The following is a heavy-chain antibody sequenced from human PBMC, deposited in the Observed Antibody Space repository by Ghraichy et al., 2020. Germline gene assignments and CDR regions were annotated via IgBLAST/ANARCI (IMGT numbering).Heavy chain of an antibody. CDR2: IYHSGSP. CDR1: GGSINNGGYS. Sequence: SETLSLTCAVSGGSINNGGYSWSWIRQPPGKGLEWIGYIYHSGSPYYNPSLKSRVTISVDRSKNQFSLKLSSVTAADTAVYYCARGIEGDDEDGYYFDYWGQGTLVTVSS. V-gene: IGHV4-30-2*01. J-gene: IGHJ4*02. CDR3: ARGIEGDDEDGYYFDY. D-gene: IGHD3-16*01.